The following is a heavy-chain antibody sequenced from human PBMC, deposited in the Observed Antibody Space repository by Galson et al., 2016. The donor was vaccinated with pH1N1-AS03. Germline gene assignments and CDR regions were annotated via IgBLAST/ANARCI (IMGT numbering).Heavy chain of an antibody. V-gene: IGHV5-10-1*01. CDR1: GYSFPSYW. CDR2: IDPSDSYT. J-gene: IGHJ3*02. CDR3: ARLMFRGRQNSGNAFDI. D-gene: IGHD3-10*01. Sequence: QSGAEVKKPGESLRISCQGSGYSFPSYWINWVRQMPGKGLEWMGRIDPSDSYTNYSPSFQGHVTFSTDKSISTAYLQWNSLKASDTAMYYCARLMFRGRQNSGNAFDIWGKGTMVTVSP.